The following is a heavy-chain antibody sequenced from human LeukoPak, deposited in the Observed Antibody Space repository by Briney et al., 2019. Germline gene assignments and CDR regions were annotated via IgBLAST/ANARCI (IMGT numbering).Heavy chain of an antibody. J-gene: IGHJ6*02. CDR3: AREGSGSTPYYYGMDV. D-gene: IGHD6-19*01. V-gene: IGHV4-61*02. CDR1: GGSISGDNYY. CDR2: IYSSGST. Sequence: PSQTLSLTCTVSGGSISGDNYYWSWVRQPAGKGLEWIGRIYSSGSTNYNPSLKSRVTISVDTSKNQLSLKLSSVTAADTAVYYCAREGSGSTPYYYGMDVWGQGTTVTVSS.